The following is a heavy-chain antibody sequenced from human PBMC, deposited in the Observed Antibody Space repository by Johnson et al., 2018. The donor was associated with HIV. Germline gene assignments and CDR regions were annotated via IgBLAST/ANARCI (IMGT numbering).Heavy chain of an antibody. CDR3: ARGGITMIVVVITTGAFDI. CDR1: GFTFSGYW. V-gene: IGHV3-7*01. CDR2: IKQGGSEK. D-gene: IGHD3-22*01. Sequence: VQLVESGGGLVRPGESLRLPCVASGFTFSGYWMTWVRQAPGKGLEWVANIKQGGSEKYYADSVKGRFTISRDNAKNSLYLQMNSLRVEDTAVYYCARGGITMIVVVITTGAFDIWGQGTMVTVSS. J-gene: IGHJ3*02.